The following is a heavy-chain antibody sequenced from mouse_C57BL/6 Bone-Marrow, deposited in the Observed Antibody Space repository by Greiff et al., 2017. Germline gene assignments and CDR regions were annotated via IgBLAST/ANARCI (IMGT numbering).Heavy chain of an antibody. CDR3: ARDPNYYGSSYRYFDV. Sequence: VQLQQSGAELARPGASVKLSCKASGYTFTSYGISWVKQRTGQGLEWIGEIYPRSGNTYYNQKFKGKATLTADKSSSTAYMELRSLTSEDSAVYFCARDPNYYGSSYRYFDVWGTGTTVTVAA. CDR2: IYPRSGNT. J-gene: IGHJ1*03. CDR1: GYTFTSYG. D-gene: IGHD1-1*01. V-gene: IGHV1-81*01.